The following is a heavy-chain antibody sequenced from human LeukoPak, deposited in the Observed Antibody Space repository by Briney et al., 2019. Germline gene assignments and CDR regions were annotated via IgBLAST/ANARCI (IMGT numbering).Heavy chain of an antibody. V-gene: IGHV4-59*01. J-gene: IGHJ4*02. CDR1: GDSIRSYY. Sequence: SETLSLTCTVSGDSIRSYYWSWIRQPPGKGLEWIGYFYYSGSSVRTNYNPSLKSRVTITVDTSKNQFSLKSSSMTAEDTAVYYCARDSGTSPGRLDYWGQGPLVTVSS. CDR3: ARDSGTSPGRLDY. D-gene: IGHD1-26*01. CDR2: FYYSGSSVRT.